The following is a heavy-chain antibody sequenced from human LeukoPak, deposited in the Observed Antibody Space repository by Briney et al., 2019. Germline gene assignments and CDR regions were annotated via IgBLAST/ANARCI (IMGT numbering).Heavy chain of an antibody. Sequence: ASVKVSCKASGYSFTNYDINWVRQATGQGLEWMGWMNPSGSSTLYAEKFRGRIIMTRDMSTATDYMELSSLRSEDTAVYYCARDNSIADRGWWFDPWGQGTLVTVSS. D-gene: IGHD1-20*01. CDR1: GYSFTNYD. V-gene: IGHV1-8*02. J-gene: IGHJ5*02. CDR2: MNPSGSST. CDR3: ARDNSIADRGWWFDP.